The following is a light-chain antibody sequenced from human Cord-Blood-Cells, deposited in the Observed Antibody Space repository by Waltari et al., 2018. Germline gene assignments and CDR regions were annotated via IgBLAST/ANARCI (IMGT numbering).Light chain of an antibody. Sequence: EIVMTQSPATLSVSPGERATFSCRASQRVSSNLAWYQQKPGQAPRLIIYGASTRATGIPARFSGSGSGTEFTLTISSLQSEDFAVYYCQQYNTWPPWTFGQGTKVEIK. CDR1: QRVSSN. CDR3: QQYNTWPPWT. J-gene: IGKJ1*01. CDR2: GAS. V-gene: IGKV3-15*01.